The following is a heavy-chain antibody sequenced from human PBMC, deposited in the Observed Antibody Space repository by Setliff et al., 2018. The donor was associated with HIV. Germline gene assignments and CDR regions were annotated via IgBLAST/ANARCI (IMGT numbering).Heavy chain of an antibody. J-gene: IGHJ1*01. CDR2: IYSSGST. CDR1: GGSSSSRSYY. CDR3: ARDGRHDRNRWYVTHQYFKY. V-gene: IGHV4-39*07. D-gene: IGHD2-15*01. Sequence: PSETLSLTCTVSGGSSSSRSYYWGWIRQPPGKGLEWIGSIYSSGSTYYNPSLTSRVTISVDTSKKQFSLRLSSVTAADTAVYYCARDGRHDRNRWYVTHQYFKYWGQGTLVTVSS.